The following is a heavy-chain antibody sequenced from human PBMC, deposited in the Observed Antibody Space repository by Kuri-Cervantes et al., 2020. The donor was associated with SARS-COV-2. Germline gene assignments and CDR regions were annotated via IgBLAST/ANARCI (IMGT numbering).Heavy chain of an antibody. J-gene: IGHJ6*02. Sequence: GGSLRLSCTASGFTFNSYPMHWVRQAPGKGLEWVALISPDGTNQHYADSVRGRFTISRDNSKNTLYLQMNSLRAEDTAVYYCAKDSYCSGGSCYYYYGMDVCGQGTTVTVSS. V-gene: IGHV3-30*04. D-gene: IGHD2-15*01. CDR1: GFTFNSYP. CDR2: ISPDGTNQ. CDR3: AKDSYCSGGSCYYYYGMDV.